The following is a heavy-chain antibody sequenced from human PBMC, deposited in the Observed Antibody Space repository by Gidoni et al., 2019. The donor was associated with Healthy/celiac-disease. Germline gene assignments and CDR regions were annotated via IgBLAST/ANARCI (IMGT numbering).Heavy chain of an antibody. J-gene: IGHJ4*02. V-gene: IGHV1-69*01. CDR2: ITPIFGTE. CDR1: GANFSSYA. CDR3: YCSGGSCYSDGPPY. D-gene: IGHD2-15*01. Sequence: QEQMVQSGAEVKKPGSSVKVSCKASGANFSSYAISWVRQEPGQGLAWMGGITPIFGTENYAQKFQGRVTMTADESTSTAYMELSSLRSEETAVYCCYCSGGSCYSDGPPYWGQGTLVTVSS.